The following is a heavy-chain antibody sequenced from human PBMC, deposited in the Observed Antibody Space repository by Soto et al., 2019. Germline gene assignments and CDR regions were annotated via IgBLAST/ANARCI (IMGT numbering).Heavy chain of an antibody. CDR3: ARHHASERYFDS. D-gene: IGHD3-9*01. CDR1: GGSISSYV. CDR2: IYNTVST. J-gene: IGHJ4*03. Sequence: SETLSLTCTVSGGSISSYVWSWIRQSPEKGLEWIGYIYNTVSTNYNPSLKSRVTISVDTSKNQFSLNLTSVTAADTAVYYCARHHASERYFDSWGQGTMVTVSS. V-gene: IGHV4-59*08.